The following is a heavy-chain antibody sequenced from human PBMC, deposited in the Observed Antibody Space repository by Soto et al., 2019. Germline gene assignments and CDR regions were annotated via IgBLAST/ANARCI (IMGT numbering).Heavy chain of an antibody. D-gene: IGHD3-10*01. Sequence: QVQLQESGPGLVKPSQTLSLSCTVSGGSISSGGYYWSWIRQHPGKGLEWIGYIYYSGSTYYNPSIKSRVTISVDPSKNQFSLKLSSVTAADTAVYYCARGPGTMAKIDYWGQGTLVTVSS. V-gene: IGHV4-31*03. CDR1: GGSISSGGYY. CDR3: ARGPGTMAKIDY. J-gene: IGHJ4*02. CDR2: IYYSGST.